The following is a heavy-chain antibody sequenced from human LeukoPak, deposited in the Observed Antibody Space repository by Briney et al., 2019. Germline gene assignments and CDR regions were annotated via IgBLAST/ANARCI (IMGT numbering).Heavy chain of an antibody. CDR3: AREEVPEHYDLLTGSDFDY. CDR2: ISYDGSNK. D-gene: IGHD3-9*01. J-gene: IGHJ4*02. CDR1: GFNFSSYA. Sequence: GRSLRLSCAACGFNFSSYAMHWVRQAPGKGLEWVAVISYDGSNKYYADSVKGRFTISRDNSKNTLYLQMNSLRAEDTAVYYCAREEVPEHYDLLTGSDFDYWGQGTLVTVSS. V-gene: IGHV3-30-3*01.